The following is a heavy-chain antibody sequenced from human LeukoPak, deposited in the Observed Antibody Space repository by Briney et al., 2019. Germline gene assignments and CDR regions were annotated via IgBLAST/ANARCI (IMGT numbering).Heavy chain of an antibody. Sequence: SQTLSLTCTVSGGSVSGGDYFWSWIRQPPGKGLEWIGYIYYSGSTYYNPSLKSRVTISVDTSKNQFSLKLSSVTAADTAVYYCARTPDQLLQLWYFDLWGRGTLVTVSS. V-gene: IGHV4-30-4*01. J-gene: IGHJ2*01. CDR2: IYYSGST. CDR3: ARTPDQLLQLWYFDL. D-gene: IGHD2-2*01. CDR1: GGSVSGGDYF.